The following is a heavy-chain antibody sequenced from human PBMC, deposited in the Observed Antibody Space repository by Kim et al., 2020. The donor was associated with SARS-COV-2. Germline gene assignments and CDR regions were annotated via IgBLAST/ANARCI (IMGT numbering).Heavy chain of an antibody. CDR3: ARSYSGSDSGLFDY. CDR1: GYTFTSHG. CDR2: ISAYSGKT. Sequence: ASVKVSCKGSGYTFTSHGISWLRQAPGQGLEWMGWISAYSGKTNYAQKVQDRVTMTTDASTSTAYMELSSLRSDDTAMYYCARSYSGSDSGLFDYWGQGTLVTVSS. V-gene: IGHV1-18*01. D-gene: IGHD1-26*01. J-gene: IGHJ4*02.